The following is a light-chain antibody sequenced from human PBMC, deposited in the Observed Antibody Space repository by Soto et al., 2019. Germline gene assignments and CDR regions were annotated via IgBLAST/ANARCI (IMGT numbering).Light chain of an antibody. J-gene: IGLJ1*01. CDR2: DVS. Sequence: QSVLTQPASVSGSPGQSITISCTGTSSDVGGYNYVSWYQQHPGKAPKLIIYDVSNRPSGVSNRFSGSKSGNTASLTISGLKAEDEADYYCSSYTSSSTLLYVFGTGTKLTAL. CDR3: SSYTSSSTLLYV. V-gene: IGLV2-14*01. CDR1: SSDVGGYNY.